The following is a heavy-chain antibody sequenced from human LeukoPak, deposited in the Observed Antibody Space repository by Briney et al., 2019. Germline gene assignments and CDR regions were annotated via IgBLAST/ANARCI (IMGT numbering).Heavy chain of an antibody. CDR2: ISDDGSKK. D-gene: IGHD6-19*01. CDR3: AKVGQWLVLH. Sequence: GGSLRLSCAATQFAFKSYAMHWVRQAPGKGREWLAIISDDGSKKYYADSVKGRFTTSRDNSKNTLYLQMNSLRYEDTAVYYCAKVGQWLVLHWGQGTLVTVSS. J-gene: IGHJ4*02. CDR1: QFAFKSYA. V-gene: IGHV3-30*01.